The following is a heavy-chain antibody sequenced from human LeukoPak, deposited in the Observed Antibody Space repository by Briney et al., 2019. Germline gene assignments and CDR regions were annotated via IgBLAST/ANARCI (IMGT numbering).Heavy chain of an antibody. CDR1: GGTFSSYA. D-gene: IGHD3-22*01. V-gene: IGHV1-69*01. CDR2: IIPIFGTA. CDR3: ARDINPYYDSSGDEQYFQH. J-gene: IGHJ1*01. Sequence: SVKVSCKASGGTFSSYAISWVRQAPGQGLGWMGGIIPIFGTANYAQKFQGRVTITADESTSTAYMELSSLRSEDTAVYYCARDINPYYDSSGDEQYFQHWGQGTLVTVSS.